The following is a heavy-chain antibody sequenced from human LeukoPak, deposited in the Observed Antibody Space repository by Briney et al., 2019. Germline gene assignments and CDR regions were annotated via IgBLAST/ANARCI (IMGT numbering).Heavy chain of an antibody. D-gene: IGHD6-19*01. CDR1: GGSISSYY. V-gene: IGHV4-59*01. J-gene: IGHJ4*02. CDR3: ARVDGSSGWYYFDY. Sequence: SETLSLTCTVSGGSISSYYWSWIRQPPGKGLEWIGYIYYSGSTNYNPSLKSRVTISVDTSKNQFSLKLSSVTAADTAVYYCARVDGSSGWYYFDYWGQGTLVTVSS. CDR2: IYYSGST.